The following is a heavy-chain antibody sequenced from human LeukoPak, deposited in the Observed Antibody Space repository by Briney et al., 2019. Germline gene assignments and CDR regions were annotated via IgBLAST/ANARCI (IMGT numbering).Heavy chain of an antibody. CDR1: GGSISSYY. Sequence: SETLSLTCTVSGGSISSYYWSWIRQPPGKGLEWIGYIYYSGSTNYNPSLKSRVTISVDTSKNQFSLKLNSVTAADTAVYYCARESPTYYYDSSGYFFDYWGQGTLVTVSS. CDR2: IYYSGST. CDR3: ARESPTYYYDSSGYFFDY. J-gene: IGHJ4*02. D-gene: IGHD3-22*01. V-gene: IGHV4-59*01.